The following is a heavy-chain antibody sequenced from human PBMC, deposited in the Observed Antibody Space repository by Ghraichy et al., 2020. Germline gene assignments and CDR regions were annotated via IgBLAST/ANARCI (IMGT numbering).Heavy chain of an antibody. J-gene: IGHJ3*02. CDR3: TTGMIVGASVWAFDI. Sequence: GGSLRLSCAGSGFSFTKAWMNWVRQAPGKGLEWVGRIKSNIDGGTTDYAAPVKGKFTISRDDSKSMLYLQLHSLKTEDTAVYYCTTGMIVGASVWAFDIWGQGTMVTVSS. D-gene: IGHD1-26*01. CDR1: GFSFTKAW. CDR2: IKSNIDGGTT. V-gene: IGHV3-15*07.